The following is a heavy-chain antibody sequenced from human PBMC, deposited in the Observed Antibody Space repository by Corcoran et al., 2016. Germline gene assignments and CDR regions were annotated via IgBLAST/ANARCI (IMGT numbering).Heavy chain of an antibody. Sequence: QVQLVQSGAEVKKPGASVKVSCKASGYTFTSYGISWVRQAPGQGLEWMGWISAYNGNTNYAQKLQGRVTMTTDTSTSTAYMELRSLRSDDTAVYYWARDRPGGGITMVRGVIHYYYGMDVWGQGTTVTVSS. D-gene: IGHD3-10*01. V-gene: IGHV1-18*01. CDR3: ARDRPGGGITMVRGVIHYYYGMDV. J-gene: IGHJ6*02. CDR2: ISAYNGNT. CDR1: GYTFTSYG.